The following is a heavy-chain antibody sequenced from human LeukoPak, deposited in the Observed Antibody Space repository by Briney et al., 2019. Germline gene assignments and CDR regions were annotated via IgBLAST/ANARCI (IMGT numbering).Heavy chain of an antibody. CDR3: VRAAIPYIINGRRFDY. J-gene: IGHJ4*02. Sequence: PGGSLRLSCAASGFTSSAYDMHWVRQITGGGLEWVSTSGTVGDTFYSDSVKGRFTISRENAKNSVHLQMNSLRVEDSAIYFCVRAAIPYIINGRRFDYWGQGTLVTVSS. CDR2: SGTVGDT. D-gene: IGHD6-25*01. CDR1: GFTSSAYD. V-gene: IGHV3-13*04.